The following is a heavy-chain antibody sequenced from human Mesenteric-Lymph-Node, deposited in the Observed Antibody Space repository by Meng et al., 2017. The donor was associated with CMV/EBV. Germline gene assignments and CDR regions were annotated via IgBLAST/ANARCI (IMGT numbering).Heavy chain of an antibody. V-gene: IGHV3-30*02. J-gene: IGHJ4*02. Sequence: GESLKISCAASRFNFSSDYMIWVRQAPGKGLEWVAFIRFDGGNKNYADSMKGRFAISRDNSKNTLYLQMNSLTIEDSAVYYCAKDWGPAGTSFDRWGQGAAVTVSS. CDR2: IRFDGGNK. CDR3: AKDWGPAGTSFDR. D-gene: IGHD3-16*01. CDR1: RFNFSSDY.